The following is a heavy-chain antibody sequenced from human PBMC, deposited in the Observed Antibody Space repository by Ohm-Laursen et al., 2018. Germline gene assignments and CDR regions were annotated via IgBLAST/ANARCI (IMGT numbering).Heavy chain of an antibody. V-gene: IGHV4-59*01. CDR3: ARRGHAFDI. CDR1: GGSISSYY. J-gene: IGHJ3*02. Sequence: GTLSLTCIVSGGSISSYYWSWIRQPPGKGLEWIGYIYYSGTTNYNPSLKSRVTISLNTSKNQFSLKLSSVTAADTAVYYCARRGHAFDIWGQGTMVTVSS. CDR2: IYYSGTT.